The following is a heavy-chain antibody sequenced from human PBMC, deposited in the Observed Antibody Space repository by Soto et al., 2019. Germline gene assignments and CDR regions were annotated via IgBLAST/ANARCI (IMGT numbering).Heavy chain of an antibody. D-gene: IGHD3-10*01. V-gene: IGHV5-51*01. Sequence: PXDSLTISCKGSGYSFTSYWIGLVRQMPGKGLEWMGIIYPGDSDTRYSPSFQGQVTISADKSISTAYLQWSSLKASDTAMYYCARHKGSGSYYKGYYYYGMDVWGQGTTVTVSS. CDR3: ARHKGSGSYYKGYYYYGMDV. CDR1: GYSFTSYW. J-gene: IGHJ6*02. CDR2: IYPGDSDT.